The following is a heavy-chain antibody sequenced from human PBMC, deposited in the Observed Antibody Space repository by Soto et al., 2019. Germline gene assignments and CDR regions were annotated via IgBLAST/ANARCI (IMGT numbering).Heavy chain of an antibody. J-gene: IGHJ4*02. D-gene: IGHD1-1*01. CDR1: GFSFSNYW. V-gene: IGHV3-74*01. Sequence: EGSLRLSCTASGFSFSNYWMHWVRRAPGKGLLWISRINTDGSVTSYADSVKGRFTISRDNARDTLYLQVTSLRAEDTALYYCASAESWNKHPDYWGQGVEGTFSS. CDR3: ASAESWNKHPDY. CDR2: INTDGSVT.